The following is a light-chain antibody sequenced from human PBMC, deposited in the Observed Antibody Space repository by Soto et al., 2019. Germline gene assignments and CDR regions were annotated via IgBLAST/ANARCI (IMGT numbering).Light chain of an antibody. CDR1: QSISTY. V-gene: IGKV1-39*01. J-gene: IGKJ5*01. Sequence: DIQMTQSPSSLSASVGDRVTITCRASQSISTYLNWYQQKPGKAPKALIYAPSNLESGVPSRFSGSGSGTDFTLTISSLQPEDVATYYCQQSYSTSITFGQGTRLEIK. CDR2: APS. CDR3: QQSYSTSIT.